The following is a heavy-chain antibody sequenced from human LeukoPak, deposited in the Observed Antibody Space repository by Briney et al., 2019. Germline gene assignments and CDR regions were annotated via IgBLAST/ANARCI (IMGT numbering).Heavy chain of an antibody. V-gene: IGHV3-53*04. Sequence: GGSLRPSCAASGFTVSSNYMSWVRQAPGKGLEWVSVIYSGGSTYYADSVKGRFTISRHNSKNTLYLQMNSLRAEDTAVYYCARATHYYYDSSGYLNGGYYFDYWGQGTLVTVSS. CDR2: IYSGGST. J-gene: IGHJ4*02. CDR3: ARATHYYYDSSGYLNGGYYFDY. CDR1: GFTVSSNY. D-gene: IGHD3-22*01.